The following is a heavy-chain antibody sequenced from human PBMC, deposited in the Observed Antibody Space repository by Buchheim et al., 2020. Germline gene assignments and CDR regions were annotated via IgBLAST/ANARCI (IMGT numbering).Heavy chain of an antibody. D-gene: IGHD3-10*01. CDR3: ARAGSGSFYYYYGTDV. CDR2: ISSSSSTI. CDR1: GFTFSSYS. Sequence: EVQLVESGGGLVQPGGSLRLSCAASGFTFSSYSMNWVRQAPGKGLEWVSYISSSSSTIYYADSVKGRFTISRDNAKNSLYLQMNSLRAEDTAVYYCARAGSGSFYYYYGTDVWGQGTT. J-gene: IGHJ6*02. V-gene: IGHV3-48*01.